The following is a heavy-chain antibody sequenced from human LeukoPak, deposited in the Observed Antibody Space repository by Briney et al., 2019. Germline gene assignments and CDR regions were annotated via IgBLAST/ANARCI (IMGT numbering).Heavy chain of an antibody. V-gene: IGHV4-39*01. D-gene: IGHD3-22*01. CDR1: GGSISGSTYY. CDR2: IFYGGST. Sequence: PSETLSLTCTVSGGSISGSTYYWGWIRRPPGKGLEWIGSIFYGGSTYYNPSLKSRVTISVDTSKNQFSLTLSSVTAADTAVYYCTRHGGYFQSSGFVDYWGQGTLVTVSS. CDR3: TRHGGYFQSSGFVDY. J-gene: IGHJ4*02.